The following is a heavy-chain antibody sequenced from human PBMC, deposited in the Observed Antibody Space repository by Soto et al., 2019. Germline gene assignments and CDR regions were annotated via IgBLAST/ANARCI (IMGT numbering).Heavy chain of an antibody. J-gene: IGHJ4*02. V-gene: IGHV3-33*01. CDR3: AGDSGRQTTSRRLDY. D-gene: IGHD4-4*01. Sequence: GSLRLSGAASGLTFSNYGIHWVRQAPGKGLELVAVIWLDGGNTYYTDSVKGRFTISRDNSKNTVYLQMNSLTADDTAVYYCAGDSGRQTTSRRLDYWGQGTLVTVSS. CDR1: GLTFSNYG. CDR2: IWLDGGNT.